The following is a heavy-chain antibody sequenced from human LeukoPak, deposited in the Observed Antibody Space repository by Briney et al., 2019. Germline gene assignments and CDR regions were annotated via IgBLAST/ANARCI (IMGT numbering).Heavy chain of an antibody. CDR2: ISYDGSNK. CDR1: GFTFSSYA. Sequence: PWGSLRLSCAASGFTFSSYAMHWVRQAPGKGLEWVAVISYDGSNKYYADSAKGRFTISRDNSKNTLYLQMNSLRAEDTAVYYCASDIRGYSYGYMDYWGQGTLVTVSS. J-gene: IGHJ4*02. D-gene: IGHD5-18*01. CDR3: ASDIRGYSYGYMDY. V-gene: IGHV3-30-3*01.